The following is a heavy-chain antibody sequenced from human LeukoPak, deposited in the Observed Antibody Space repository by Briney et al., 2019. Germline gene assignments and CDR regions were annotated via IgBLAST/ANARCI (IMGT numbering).Heavy chain of an antibody. J-gene: IGHJ6*02. D-gene: IGHD5-18*01. Sequence: GGSLRLSCAASGFTFSSYGMHWVRQAPGKGLEWVAAIWYDGSNKYYADSVKGRFTISRDNSKNTLYLQMNSLRAEDTAVYYCAKESGYSYGYTYYYYGLDVWGQGTTVTVSS. V-gene: IGHV3-33*06. CDR1: GFTFSSYG. CDR3: AKESGYSYGYTYYYYGLDV. CDR2: IWYDGSNK.